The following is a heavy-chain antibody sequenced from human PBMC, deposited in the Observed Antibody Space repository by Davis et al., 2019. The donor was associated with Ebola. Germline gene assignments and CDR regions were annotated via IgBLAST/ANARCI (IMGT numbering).Heavy chain of an antibody. CDR3: VKDSSNIWFDI. D-gene: IGHD2/OR15-2a*01. CDR2: FGTGGDT. CDR1: GFIFRNYV. J-gene: IGHJ3*02. Sequence: GGSLRLSCETSGFIFRNYVMSWVRQAPGKGLEWVSTFGTGGDTYYADSVKGRFAISRYNSRGTLYLQMNSLRVEDSAIYYCVKDSSNIWFDIWGQGTLVTVSS. V-gene: IGHV3-23*01.